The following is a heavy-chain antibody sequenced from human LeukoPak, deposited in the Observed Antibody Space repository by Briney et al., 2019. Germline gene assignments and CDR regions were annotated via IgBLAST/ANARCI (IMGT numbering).Heavy chain of an antibody. CDR2: INPNSGGT. D-gene: IGHD3-22*01. V-gene: IGHV1-2*02. Sequence: ASVKASCKASGYTFTSYDINWVRQATGQGLEWMGWINPNSGGTNYAQKFQGRGTMTRDTSISTAYMELSRLRSDDTAVYYCASHRGPSYYDSSGYYFGGGWFDPWGQGTLVTVSS. J-gene: IGHJ5*02. CDR1: GYTFTSYD. CDR3: ASHRGPSYYDSSGYYFGGGWFDP.